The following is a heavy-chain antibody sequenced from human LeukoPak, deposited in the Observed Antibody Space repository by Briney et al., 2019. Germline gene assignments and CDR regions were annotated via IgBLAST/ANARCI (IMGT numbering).Heavy chain of an antibody. CDR3: AKDHNSSSPYYYYGMDV. D-gene: IGHD6-6*01. CDR1: GFTFSSYG. J-gene: IGHJ6*02. V-gene: IGHV3-30*18. CDR2: ISYDGSNK. Sequence: GSLRLSCAASGFTFSSYGMHWVRQAPGKGLEWVAVISYDGSNKYYADSVKGRFTISRDNSKNTLYLQMNSLRAEDTAVYYCAKDHNSSSPYYYYGMDVWGQGTTVTVSS.